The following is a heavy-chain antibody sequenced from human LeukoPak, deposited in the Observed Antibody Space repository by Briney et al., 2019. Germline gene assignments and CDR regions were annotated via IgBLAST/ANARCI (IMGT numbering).Heavy chain of an antibody. CDR3: ARVTEYYSAFGPLDY. CDR2: VYYSGTT. Sequence: SETLSLTCTVSGGSIRSYYWSWIRQPPGKGLEWIGYVYYSGTTNYNPSLKSRVTISVDTSKNQFSLKLSSVPAADTAVYYCARVTEYYSAFGPLDYWGQGTLVTVSS. CDR1: GGSIRSYY. D-gene: IGHD3-16*01. J-gene: IGHJ4*02. V-gene: IGHV4-59*01.